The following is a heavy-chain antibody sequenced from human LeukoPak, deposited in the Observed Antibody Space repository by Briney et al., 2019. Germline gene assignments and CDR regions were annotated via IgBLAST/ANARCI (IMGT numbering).Heavy chain of an antibody. CDR1: GFTVSSNY. Sequence: PGGSLRLSCAASGFTVSSNYMSWVRQAPGQGLEWVSVIYSGGSTYYADSVKGRFTISRDNSKNTLYLQMNSLRAEDTAVYYCARDVYGAGYFDYWGQGTLVTVSS. V-gene: IGHV3-53*01. CDR2: IYSGGST. D-gene: IGHD4/OR15-4a*01. CDR3: ARDVYGAGYFDY. J-gene: IGHJ4*02.